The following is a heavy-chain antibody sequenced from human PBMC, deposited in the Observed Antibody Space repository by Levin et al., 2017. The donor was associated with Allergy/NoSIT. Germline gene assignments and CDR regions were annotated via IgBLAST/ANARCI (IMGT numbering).Heavy chain of an antibody. D-gene: IGHD6-13*01. J-gene: IGHJ4*02. CDR2: IYYSGST. Sequence: AGGSLRLSCTVSGGSISSYYWNWIRQPPGKGLEWIAYIYYSGSTNYNPSLKSRVTISVDTSKNQLSLKLSSVTAADTAVYYCARVQVRAPWYGSSWYEALDYWGQGTLVTVSS. CDR3: ARVQVRAPWYGSSWYEALDY. CDR1: GGSISSYY. V-gene: IGHV4-59*01.